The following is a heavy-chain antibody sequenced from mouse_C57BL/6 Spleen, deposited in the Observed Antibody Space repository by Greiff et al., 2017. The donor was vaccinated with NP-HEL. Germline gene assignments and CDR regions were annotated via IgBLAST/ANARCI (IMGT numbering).Heavy chain of an antibody. J-gene: IGHJ3*01. D-gene: IGHD1-1*01. CDR1: GYTFTDYY. Sequence: EVQLQQSGPELVKPGASVKISCKASGYTFTDYYMNWVKQSHGKSLEWIGDINPNNGGTSYNQKFKGKATLTVDKSSSTAYMELRSLTAEDSAVYDWAREAITTVENWFAYWGQGTLVTVSA. CDR3: AREAITTVENWFAY. CDR2: INPNNGGT. V-gene: IGHV1-26*01.